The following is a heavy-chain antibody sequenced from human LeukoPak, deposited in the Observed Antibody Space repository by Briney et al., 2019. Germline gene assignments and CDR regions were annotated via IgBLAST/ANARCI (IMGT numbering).Heavy chain of an antibody. CDR1: GYTFTSYG. CDR2: ISAYNGNT. CDR3: ARSYSSSWYSYNWFDP. Sequence: GAPVKVSCKASGYTFTSYGISWVRQAPGQGLEWMGWISAYNGNTNYAQKLQGRVTMTTDTSTSTAYMELRSLRSDDTAVYYCARSYSSSWYSYNWFDPWGQGTLVTVSS. J-gene: IGHJ5*02. V-gene: IGHV1-18*01. D-gene: IGHD6-13*01.